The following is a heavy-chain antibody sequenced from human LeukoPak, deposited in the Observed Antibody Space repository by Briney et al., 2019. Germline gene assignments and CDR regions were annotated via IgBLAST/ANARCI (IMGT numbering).Heavy chain of an antibody. D-gene: IGHD6-13*01. J-gene: IGHJ4*02. CDR2: TNPNSGGT. CDR1: GYTFTGYY. V-gene: IGHV1-2*02. Sequence: ASVKVSCKASGYTFTGYYMHWVRQAPAQGLEWMGWTNPNSGGTNYAQKFQGRVTMTRDTSISTAYMELSRLRSDNTAVYYCARGVLRPYSSSCYAIYWGQGTLVTVSS. CDR3: ARGVLRPYSSSCYAIY.